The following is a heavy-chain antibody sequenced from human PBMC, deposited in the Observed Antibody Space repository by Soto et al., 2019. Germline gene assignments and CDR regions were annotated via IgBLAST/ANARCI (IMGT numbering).Heavy chain of an antibody. CDR3: ARDKITCLFDY. CDR2: INHTGST. CDR1: GGSFSGYS. V-gene: IGHV4-34*01. Sequence: PSETLSLTCAVYGGSFSGYSWTLIRQPPGTGLEWIGEINHTGSTNYNPSLKSRVTISVDTSKNQFSLKLTSVTAADTAVYYCARDKITCLFDYWGQGTLVT. D-gene: IGHD3-10*01. J-gene: IGHJ4*02.